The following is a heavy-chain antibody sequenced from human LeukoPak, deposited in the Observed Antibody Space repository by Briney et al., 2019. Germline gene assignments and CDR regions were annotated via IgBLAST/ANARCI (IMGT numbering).Heavy chain of an antibody. CDR2: INPNSGGT. CDR1: GYTFTGYY. J-gene: IGHJ4*02. V-gene: IGHV1-2*02. D-gene: IGHD2-21*02. CDR3: ARRSPAYCGGDCYFDY. Sequence: ASVKVSFKASGYTFTGYYMHWVRQAPGQGLEWMGWINPNSGGTNYAQKFQGRVTMTRDTSTSTVYMELSSLTSEDTAIYYCARRSPAYCGGDCYFDYWGQGTLVTVSS.